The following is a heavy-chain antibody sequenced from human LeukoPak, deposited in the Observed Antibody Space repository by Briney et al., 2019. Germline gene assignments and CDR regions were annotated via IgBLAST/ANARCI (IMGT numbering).Heavy chain of an antibody. V-gene: IGHV3-30-3*01. Sequence: GGSLRLSCAASGFTFSSYAMSWVRQAPGKGLEWVAVISYDGSNKYYADSVKGRFTISRDNSKNTLYLQMNSLRAEDTAVYYCARDYDYGVNPGYFDYWGQGTLVTVSS. J-gene: IGHJ4*02. CDR1: GFTFSSYA. CDR3: ARDYDYGVNPGYFDY. D-gene: IGHD4-17*01. CDR2: ISYDGSNK.